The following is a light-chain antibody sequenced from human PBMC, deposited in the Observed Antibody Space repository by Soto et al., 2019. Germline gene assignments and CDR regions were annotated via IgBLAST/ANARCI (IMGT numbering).Light chain of an antibody. CDR3: SSYTSSSPYV. V-gene: IGLV2-8*01. CDR1: SSDVGGYNY. Sequence: QSVLTQPPSASASPGQSVTISCTGTSSDVGGYNYVSWYQQRPGKAPKLMIYEVSQRPSGVPDRFSGSKSGNTATLTVSGLQAEDEADYYCSSYTSSSPYVFGTGTKLTVL. J-gene: IGLJ1*01. CDR2: EVS.